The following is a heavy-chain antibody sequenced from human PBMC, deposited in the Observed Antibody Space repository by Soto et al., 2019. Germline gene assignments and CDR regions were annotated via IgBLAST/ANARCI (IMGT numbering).Heavy chain of an antibody. Sequence: GGSLRLSCAVSGFTFSSHWMHWVRQAPGKGLVWVSRINSDGSSTNYADSVKGRFTISRDNAKNTLYLQMNSLGADDTAVYYCERVSSPYYVFGGVFYPYLTYGGRGALVPVS. V-gene: IGHV3-74*01. CDR1: GFTFSSHW. CDR2: INSDGSST. D-gene: IGHD3-3*01. J-gene: IGHJ4*02. CDR3: ERVSSPYYVFGGVFYPYLTY.